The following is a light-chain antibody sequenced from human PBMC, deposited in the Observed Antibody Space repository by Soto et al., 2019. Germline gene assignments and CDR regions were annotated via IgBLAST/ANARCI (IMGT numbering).Light chain of an antibody. CDR1: SSNIGNYY. J-gene: IGLJ2*01. Sequence: QSVLTQPPSASGTPGQRVSISGSGSSSNIGNYYVYWYQQLPGTAPKLLIYRNNQRPSGVPDRFSGSKSGSSASLAISGLRSEDEADYYCAAWDDSLSGVVFGGGTKLTVL. V-gene: IGLV1-47*01. CDR2: RNN. CDR3: AAWDDSLSGVV.